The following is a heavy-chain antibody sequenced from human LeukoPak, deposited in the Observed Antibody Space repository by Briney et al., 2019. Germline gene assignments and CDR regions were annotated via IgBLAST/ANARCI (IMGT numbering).Heavy chain of an antibody. CDR2: ISSSSTI. J-gene: IGHJ4*02. V-gene: IGHV3-48*02. CDR1: GFTFSSYS. D-gene: IGHD6-6*01. CDR3: ARGSSYAF. Sequence: GGSLRLSCAASGFTFSSYSMNWVRQAPGKGLEWVSYISSSSTIYYADSVKGRFTISRDNAKNSLYLQMNSLRDEDTAVYYCARGSSYAFWGQGTLVTVSS.